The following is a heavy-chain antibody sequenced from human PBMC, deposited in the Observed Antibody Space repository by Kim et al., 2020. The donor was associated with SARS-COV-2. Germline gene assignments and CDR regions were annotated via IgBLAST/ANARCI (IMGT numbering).Heavy chain of an antibody. J-gene: IGHJ3*02. Sequence: GGSLRLSCAASGFTFSSYVMSWVRQAPGKGLEWVSSVSGSGATTYYADSVKGRFTLSRDNFKNTLYLQINSLRAEDTAVYYCATIPGDSSGFYPPGAFDIWGQGTMVTVSS. CDR3: ATIPGDSSGFYPPGAFDI. V-gene: IGHV3-23*01. D-gene: IGHD3-22*01. CDR1: GFTFSSYV. CDR2: VSGSGATT.